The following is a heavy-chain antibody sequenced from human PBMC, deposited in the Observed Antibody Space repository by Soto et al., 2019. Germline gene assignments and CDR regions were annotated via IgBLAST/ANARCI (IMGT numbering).Heavy chain of an antibody. D-gene: IGHD6-13*01. CDR2: IYYSGST. CDR1: GGSISSSSYY. CDR3: ARTAQQNSSSWYTYYYYYYGMDV. V-gene: IGHV4-39*01. Sequence: SETLSLTCTVSGGSISSSSYYWGWIRQPPGKGLEWIGSIYYSGSTYYNPSLKSRVTISVDTSKNQFSLKLSSVTAADTAVYYCARTAQQNSSSWYTYYYYYYGMDVWGQGTTVTVSS. J-gene: IGHJ6*02.